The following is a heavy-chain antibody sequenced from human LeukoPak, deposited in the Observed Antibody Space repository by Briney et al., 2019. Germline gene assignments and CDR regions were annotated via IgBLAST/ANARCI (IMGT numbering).Heavy chain of an antibody. J-gene: IGHJ4*02. D-gene: IGHD3-22*01. CDR1: GFTFSSYS. CDR2: ISSSSSYI. V-gene: IGHV3-21*01. Sequence: PGGSLRLSCAASGFTFSSYSMNWVRQAPGKGLEWVSSISSSSSYIYYADSVKGRFTISRDNAKNSLYLQMNSLRAEDTALYYCARGAYDYDIDHYRGQGTLVTVSS. CDR3: ARGAYDYDIDHY.